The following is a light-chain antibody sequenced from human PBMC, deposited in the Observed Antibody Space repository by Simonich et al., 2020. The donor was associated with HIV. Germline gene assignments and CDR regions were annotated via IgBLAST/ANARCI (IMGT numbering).Light chain of an antibody. J-gene: IGLJ2*01. CDR3: SSYTGSTTLV. CDR2: DVT. Sequence: QSALTQPASVSGSPGQSITISCARTNGDVGGYNYVSWYQQHPGKAPKLMIYDVTKPPSGVPNRFSGSKSGNTASLTISGLQADDEADYYCSSYTGSTTLVFGGGTRLTVL. CDR1: NGDVGGYNY. V-gene: IGLV2-14*01.